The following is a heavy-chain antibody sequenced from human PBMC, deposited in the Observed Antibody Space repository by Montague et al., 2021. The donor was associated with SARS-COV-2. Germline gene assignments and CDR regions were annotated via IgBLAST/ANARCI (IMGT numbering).Heavy chain of an antibody. CDR3: ARVPRNDDFWSGFYDAFDI. J-gene: IGHJ3*02. CDR1: GGSISSYY. D-gene: IGHD3-3*01. CDR2: IYYSGST. V-gene: IGHV4-59*01. Sequence: SETLSLTCTVSGGSISSYYWSWIRQPPGKGLEWIGYIYYSGSTNYNPSLKSRVTISVDTSKNQFSLKLSSVTAADAAVYYCARVPRNDDFWSGFYDAFDIWGQGTMVTVPS.